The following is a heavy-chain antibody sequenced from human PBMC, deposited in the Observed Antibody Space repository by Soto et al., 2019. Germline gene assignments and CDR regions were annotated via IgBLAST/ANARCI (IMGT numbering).Heavy chain of an antibody. CDR1: GYTFTSYG. CDR2: ISAYNGNT. J-gene: IGHJ4*02. V-gene: IGHV1-18*04. Sequence: ASVKVSCKASGYTFTSYGISWVRQAPGQGLEWMGWISAYNGNTNYAQKLQGRVTMTTDTSTGTAYMELRSLRSDDTAVYYCARGVYYDILTGYYIWGQGTLVTVSS. D-gene: IGHD3-9*01. CDR3: ARGVYYDILTGYYI.